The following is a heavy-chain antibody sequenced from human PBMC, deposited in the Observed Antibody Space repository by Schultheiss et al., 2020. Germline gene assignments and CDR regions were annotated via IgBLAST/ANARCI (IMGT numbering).Heavy chain of an antibody. V-gene: IGHV3-33*01. CDR2: IWYDGSNK. Sequence: GGSLRLSCAASGFTFSSYGMHWVRQAPGKGLEWVAVIWYDGSNKYYADSVKGRFTISRDNSKNTLYLQMNSLRAEDTAVYYCARAAEHEYYYYMDVWGKGTTVTVSS. J-gene: IGHJ6*03. D-gene: IGHD6-13*01. CDR1: GFTFSSYG. CDR3: ARAAEHEYYYYMDV.